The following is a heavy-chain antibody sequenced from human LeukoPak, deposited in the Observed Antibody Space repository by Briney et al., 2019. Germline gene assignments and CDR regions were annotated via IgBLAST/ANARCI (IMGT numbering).Heavy chain of an antibody. V-gene: IGHV3-7*01. D-gene: IGHD2-8*01. CDR3: ARKGGTRGPLNY. Sequence: PGESLRLSCAASGFTFRNYWMSWVRQAPGKGLEWVANIKQDGSETYYVDSVKGRFTISRDNAKNSLFLQMNSLTAEDTAVYYCARKGGTRGPLNYWGQGTLVTVSS. CDR2: IKQDGSET. CDR1: GFTFRNYW. J-gene: IGHJ4*02.